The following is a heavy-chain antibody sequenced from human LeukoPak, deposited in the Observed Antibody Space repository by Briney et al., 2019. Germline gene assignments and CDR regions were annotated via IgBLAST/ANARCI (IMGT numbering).Heavy chain of an antibody. V-gene: IGHV3-21*04. CDR1: GFTFSSYS. CDR2: IISSSHYL. D-gene: IGHD5-12*01. Sequence: GRSLTPSCAASGFTFSSYSINWVRQAPGQGLEWVSSIISSSHYLYYADSVKRRFSNSRDNDKNTLYLQMNSLRNEDTALYYCAKELYSGYVGAFFDYWGQGTLVTVSS. CDR3: AKELYSGYVGAFFDY. J-gene: IGHJ4*02.